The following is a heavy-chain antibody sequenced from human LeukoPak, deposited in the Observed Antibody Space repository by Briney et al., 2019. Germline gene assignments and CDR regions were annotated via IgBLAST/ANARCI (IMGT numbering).Heavy chain of an antibody. CDR2: IYYTGST. CDR1: DGSISTYY. CDR3: ARDYDSSGYYSS. J-gene: IGHJ4*02. Sequence: PSETLSLTCSVSDGSISTYYWSWIRQPPGKGLEWIGYIYYTGSTNYNPSLKSRVTISIDTSKNQFSLNLSSVTAADTAVYYCARDYDSSGYYSSWGEGILVTVSS. V-gene: IGHV4-59*01. D-gene: IGHD3-22*01.